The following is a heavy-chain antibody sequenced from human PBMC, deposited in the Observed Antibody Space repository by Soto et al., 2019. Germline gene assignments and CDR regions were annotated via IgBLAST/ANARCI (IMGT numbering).Heavy chain of an antibody. CDR3: APYYSYWKT. CDR1: GYTFARSS. V-gene: IGHV5-51*01. Sequence: GESLKISCKASGYTFARSSIGWVRQMPGKGLEWMGIIYPANSETTYSPSFQGQVTISADMSISTAYLQWSGLKASDTAIYYCAPYYSYWKTWGQGTLVTVS. D-gene: IGHD4-4*01. CDR2: IYPANSET. J-gene: IGHJ5*02.